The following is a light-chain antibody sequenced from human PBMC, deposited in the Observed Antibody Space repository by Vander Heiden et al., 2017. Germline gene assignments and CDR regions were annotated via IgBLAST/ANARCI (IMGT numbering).Light chain of an antibody. CDR1: QTIYRW. CDR2: KAS. J-gene: IGKJ1*01. Sequence: IQMTQPPSTMSAAVGDRVTITGRAIQTIYRWLAWYQQKPGKAPKLLMYKASTLESGVPSRFSGSGSGTDFTLTISSLQPDDFATYYCQQYNTYWTFGQGTKVEIK. CDR3: QQYNTYWT. V-gene: IGKV1-5*03.